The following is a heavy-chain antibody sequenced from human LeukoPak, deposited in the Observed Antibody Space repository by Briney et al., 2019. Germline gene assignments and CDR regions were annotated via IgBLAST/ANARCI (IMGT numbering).Heavy chain of an antibody. V-gene: IGHV4-59*01. CDR1: GGSISSYY. CDR3: ARDTTPWGYSDL. J-gene: IGHJ2*01. CDR2: IYYSGST. Sequence: PSETLSLTCTVSGGSISSYYWSWIRQPPGEGLEWIGYIYYSGSTNYNPSLKSRVTISVDTSKNQFSLKLSSVTAADTAVYYCARDTTPWGYSDLWGRGTLVTVSS. D-gene: IGHD1-14*01.